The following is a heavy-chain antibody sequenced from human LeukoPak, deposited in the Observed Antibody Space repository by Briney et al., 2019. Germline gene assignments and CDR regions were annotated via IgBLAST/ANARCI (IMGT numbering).Heavy chain of an antibody. CDR1: GFTVSSNY. Sequence: PGGSLRLSCAASGFTVSSNYMSWVRQAPGKGLEWVSAISGSGGSTYYADSVKGRFTISRDNSKNTLYLQMNSLRAEDTAVYYCAKNLAVKGYYFDYWGQGTLVTVSS. V-gene: IGHV3-23*01. J-gene: IGHJ4*02. CDR3: AKNLAVKGYYFDY. D-gene: IGHD4-17*01. CDR2: ISGSGGST.